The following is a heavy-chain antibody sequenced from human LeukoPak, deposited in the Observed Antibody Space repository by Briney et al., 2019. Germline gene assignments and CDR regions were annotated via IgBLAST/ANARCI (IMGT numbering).Heavy chain of an antibody. J-gene: IGHJ3*01. V-gene: IGHV3-33*01. D-gene: IGHD2-15*01. Sequence: GGSLRLSCAASGFTFSDYGMYWVRQAPGKGLEWVALIWYDGGRKYYTDSVRGRFTISRDNSKNALYLQMNSLRAEDTAVYYCVRYCNGGSCYRAAFDVWGPGTMVTVSS. CDR1: GFTFSDYG. CDR2: IWYDGGRK. CDR3: VRYCNGGSCYRAAFDV.